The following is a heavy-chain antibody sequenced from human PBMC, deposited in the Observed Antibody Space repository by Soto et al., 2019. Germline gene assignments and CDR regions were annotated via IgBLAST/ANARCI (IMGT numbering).Heavy chain of an antibody. CDR2: MSYDGSKI. V-gene: IGHV3-30*18. CDR1: GFAFDTYG. J-gene: IGHJ6*02. Sequence: GGSLSLSCDCSGFAFDTYGMHWIRQGAGQGLEWVATMSYDGSKIYYRDSVRGRFSISRDDSKRTLYLQMNSLRAEDTAVYYCAKDRDPYYYYYLMDVWGQGTTVTVSS. CDR3: AKDRDPYYYYYLMDV.